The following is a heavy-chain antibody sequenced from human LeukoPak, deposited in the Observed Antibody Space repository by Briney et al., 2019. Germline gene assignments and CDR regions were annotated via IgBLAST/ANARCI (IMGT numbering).Heavy chain of an antibody. CDR1: GYTFTNYY. Sequence: ASVKVSCKASGYTFTNYYMHWVRQAPGQGLEWMGIINPSGGSTNYAQKFQGRVTMTRDTSISTAFMEVSRPRSDDTAVYYCARDYWTGYYFDIWGQGTMVTVSS. V-gene: IGHV1-46*01. CDR2: INPSGGST. CDR3: ARDYWTGYYFDI. D-gene: IGHD3/OR15-3a*01. J-gene: IGHJ3*02.